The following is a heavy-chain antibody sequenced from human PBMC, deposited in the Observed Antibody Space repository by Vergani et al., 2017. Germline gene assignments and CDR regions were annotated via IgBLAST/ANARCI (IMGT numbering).Heavy chain of an antibody. CDR2: INAGNGNT. V-gene: IGHV1-3*01. D-gene: IGHD3-3*01. CDR3: ARDGLRFLEWLRYYYDYMDV. Sequence: QVQLVQSGAEVKKPGASVKVSCKASGYTFTSYAMHWVRQAPGQRLEWMGWINAGNGNTKYSQKLQGRVTMTTDTSTSTAYMELRSLRSDDTAVYYCARDGLRFLEWLRYYYDYMDVWGKGTTVTVSS. J-gene: IGHJ6*03. CDR1: GYTFTSYA.